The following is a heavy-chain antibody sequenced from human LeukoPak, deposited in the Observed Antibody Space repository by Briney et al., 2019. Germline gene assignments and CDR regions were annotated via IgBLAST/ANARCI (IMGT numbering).Heavy chain of an antibody. V-gene: IGHV3-48*02. CDR3: VRDPDALDY. J-gene: IGHJ4*02. CDR2: IRRSGNPI. CDR1: GFTFSSYS. Sequence: PGGSLRLSCAASGFTFSSYSMNWVRQAPGKGLEWVAYIRRSGNPIYYADPVKGRFTISRDNAKNSLYLQMNSLRDEDTAVYYCVRDPDALDYWGPGTPVTVSS.